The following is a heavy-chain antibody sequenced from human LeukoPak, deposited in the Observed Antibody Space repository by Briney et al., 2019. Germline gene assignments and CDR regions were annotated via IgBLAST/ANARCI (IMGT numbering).Heavy chain of an antibody. CDR1: GFTFSSYS. CDR3: ARGATLDY. D-gene: IGHD5-12*01. Sequence: GGSLRLSCAASGFTFSSYSMKWVRQAPGKGLEWVSSIISSSIYIYYADSVKGRFTISRDNAKNSLYLQMNSLRAEDTAVYYCARGATLDYWGQGTLVTVSS. CDR2: IISSSIYI. V-gene: IGHV3-21*01. J-gene: IGHJ4*02.